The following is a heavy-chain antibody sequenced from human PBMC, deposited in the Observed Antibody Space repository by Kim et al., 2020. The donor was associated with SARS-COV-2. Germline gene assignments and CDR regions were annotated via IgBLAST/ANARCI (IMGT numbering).Heavy chain of an antibody. CDR2: ISSSSTI. CDR3: AREGLLIVARTYYYGMDV. CDR1: GFTFSSYS. D-gene: IGHD6-6*01. Sequence: GGSLRLSCAASGFTFSSYSMNWVRQAPGKGLEWVSYISSSSTIYYADSVKGRFTISRDNAKNSLYLQMNSLRDEDTAVYYCAREGLLIVARTYYYGMDVWGQGTTVTVSS. J-gene: IGHJ6*02. V-gene: IGHV3-48*02.